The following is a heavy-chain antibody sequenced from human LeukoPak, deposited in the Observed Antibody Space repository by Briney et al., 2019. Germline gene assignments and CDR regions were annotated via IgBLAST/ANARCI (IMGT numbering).Heavy chain of an antibody. CDR2: IYYSGST. V-gene: IGHV4-59*01. J-gene: IGHJ6*03. CDR3: ARGISWVYYYYYYRDV. Sequence: SETLSLTCTVSGGSISSYYWSWIRQPPGKGLEWIGYIYYSGSTNYHPSLTSRVTISVDTSNNQLSLKLSSVTAADTAVYYCARGISWVYYYYYYRDVWGKGTTVSVSS. CDR1: GGSISSYY.